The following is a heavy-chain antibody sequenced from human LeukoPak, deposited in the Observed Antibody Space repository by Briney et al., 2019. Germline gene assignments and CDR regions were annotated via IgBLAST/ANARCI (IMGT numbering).Heavy chain of an antibody. D-gene: IGHD6-19*01. Sequence: GGSLRLSCAASGFTFTTYAMTWVRQPPGKGLEWVSGISGTGDTTSYADSVKGRFTISRDNSKNTLYLQMNSLRAEDTAVYFCAKEEWLGNMNYFDYWGQGTLVTVSS. J-gene: IGHJ4*02. CDR1: GFTFTTYA. V-gene: IGHV3-23*01. CDR3: AKEEWLGNMNYFDY. CDR2: ISGTGDTT.